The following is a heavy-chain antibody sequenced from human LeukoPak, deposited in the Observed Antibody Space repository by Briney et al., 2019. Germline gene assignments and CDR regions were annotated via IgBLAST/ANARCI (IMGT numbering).Heavy chain of an antibody. CDR3: ARHWTSSGWTFDY. J-gene: IGHJ4*02. Sequence: SETLSLTCTVSGYSISSGYYWGWIRQPPGKGLEWIGSIYHSGNTYYNPSLQSRVTISVDTSKNQFSLKVSSVTAADTAVYYCARHWTSSGWTFDYWGQGALVTVSS. CDR1: GYSISSGYY. D-gene: IGHD6-19*01. CDR2: IYHSGNT. V-gene: IGHV4-38-2*02.